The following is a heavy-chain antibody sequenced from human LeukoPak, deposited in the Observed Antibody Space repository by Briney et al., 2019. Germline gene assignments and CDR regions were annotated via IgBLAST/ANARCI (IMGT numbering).Heavy chain of an antibody. Sequence: ASVKVSCKASGYTFTGYYMHWVRQAPGQGLEWMGGIIPIFGTANYAQKFQGRVTITADESTSTAYMELSSLRSEDTAVYYCARDSHYYDSSGYAFDIWGQGTMVTVSS. D-gene: IGHD3-22*01. V-gene: IGHV1-69*13. CDR1: GYTFTGYY. CDR3: ARDSHYYDSSGYAFDI. CDR2: IIPIFGTA. J-gene: IGHJ3*02.